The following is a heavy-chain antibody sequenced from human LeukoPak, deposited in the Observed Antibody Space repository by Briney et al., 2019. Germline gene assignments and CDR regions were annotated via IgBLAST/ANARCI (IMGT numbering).Heavy chain of an antibody. CDR1: GFTFSSYW. V-gene: IGHV3-7*01. CDR2: IKQDGSEK. CDR3: ASELTTVTTGIFDY. D-gene: IGHD4-17*01. J-gene: IGHJ4*02. Sequence: QPGGSLRLSCAASGFTFSSYWMSWVRQAPGKGLKWVANIKQDGSEKYYVDSVKGRFTISRDNAKNSLYLQMNSLRAEDTAVYYCASELTTVTTGIFDYWGQGTLVTVSS.